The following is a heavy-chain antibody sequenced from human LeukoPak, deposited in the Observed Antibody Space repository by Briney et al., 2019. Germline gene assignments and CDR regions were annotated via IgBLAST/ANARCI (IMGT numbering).Heavy chain of an antibody. CDR1: GFTFSSYG. CDR3: AKAVAGSSFDY. CDR2: ISYDGSNK. Sequence: PGRSLRLSCAASGFTFSSYGMHWVRQAPGKGLEWVAVISYDGSNKYYADSVKGRFTISRDNSKNTLYLQMNSLRAEDTAVYYCAKAVAGSSFDYWGQGTLVTVSS. D-gene: IGHD6-19*01. V-gene: IGHV3-30*18. J-gene: IGHJ4*02.